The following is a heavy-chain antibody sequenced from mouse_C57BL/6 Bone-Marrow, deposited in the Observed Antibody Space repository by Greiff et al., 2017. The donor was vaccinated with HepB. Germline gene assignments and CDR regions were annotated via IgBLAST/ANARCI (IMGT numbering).Heavy chain of an antibody. CDR1: GYTFTSYW. CDR2: IYPSDSET. V-gene: IGHV1-61*01. Sequence: VQLQQPGAELVRPGSSVKLSCKASGYTFTSYWMDWVKQRPGQGLEWIGNIYPSDSETHYNQKFKDKATLTVDKSSSTAYMRLSSLTSEDSAVYYCARRALGLGYFDYWGQGTTLTVSS. D-gene: IGHD4-1*01. J-gene: IGHJ2*01. CDR3: ARRALGLGYFDY.